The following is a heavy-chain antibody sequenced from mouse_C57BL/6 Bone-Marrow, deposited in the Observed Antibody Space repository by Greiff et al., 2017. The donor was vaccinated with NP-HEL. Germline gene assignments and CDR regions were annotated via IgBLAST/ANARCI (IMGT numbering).Heavy chain of an antibody. CDR2: IYPGDGDT. CDR3: ARGGGLLTVGY. D-gene: IGHD2-3*01. CDR1: GYAFSSSW. Sequence: QVQLQQSGPELVKPGASVKISCKASGYAFSSSWMNWVKQRPGKGLEWIGRIYPGDGDTNYNGKFKGKATLTADKSSSTAYMQLSSLTSEDSAVYFCARGGGLLTVGYWGQGTTLTVSS. J-gene: IGHJ2*01. V-gene: IGHV1-82*01.